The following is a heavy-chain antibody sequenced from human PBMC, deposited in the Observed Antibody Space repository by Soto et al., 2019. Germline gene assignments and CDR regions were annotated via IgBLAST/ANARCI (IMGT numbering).Heavy chain of an antibody. CDR2: INNRGSHT. Sequence: EVQLLESGGGLVQPGGSLRLSCAASGFAFSTYALTWVRQAPGKGLEWVSGINNRGSHTYYADSVKGRCTISRDNFNNILYLQMNRLRAEDTAVYYCATGVLLDRLRFGFDSWGQGTLVTVSS. CDR1: GFAFSTYA. J-gene: IGHJ4*02. D-gene: IGHD1-26*01. V-gene: IGHV3-23*01. CDR3: ATGVLLDRLRFGFDS.